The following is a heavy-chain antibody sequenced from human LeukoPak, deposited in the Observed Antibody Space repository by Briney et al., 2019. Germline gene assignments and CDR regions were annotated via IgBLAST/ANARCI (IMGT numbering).Heavy chain of an antibody. D-gene: IGHD6-13*01. CDR2: IKQDGGEK. J-gene: IGHJ3*02. CDR3: ATSRWSGGGYDAFAM. V-gene: IGHV3-7*01. Sequence: GGSLRLSCVASGFTFSSRDWMTWVRQAPGKGLEWVANIKQDGGEKNYVDSVKGRFTISRDNAKNSVDLQMNSLRAEDTALYYCATSRWSGGGYDAFAMWGQGTVVTVSS. CDR1: GFTFSSRDW.